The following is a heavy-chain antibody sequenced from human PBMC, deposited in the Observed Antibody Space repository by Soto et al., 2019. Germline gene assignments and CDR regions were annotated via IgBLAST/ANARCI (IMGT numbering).Heavy chain of an antibody. CDR3: AKEGVTVTDSRSLYFFDY. Sequence: EVQLLESGGGLVQPGGALRLSCAASGFTFSNYAMSWARQAPGKGLEWGSFISGGGGGTYYTDSVKGRFTISRDNSKTALYLQMNSLRAEDTAVYYCAKEGVTVTDSRSLYFFDYWGQGTLVTVPS. J-gene: IGHJ4*02. CDR2: ISGGGGGT. V-gene: IGHV3-23*01. D-gene: IGHD4-17*01. CDR1: GFTFSNYA.